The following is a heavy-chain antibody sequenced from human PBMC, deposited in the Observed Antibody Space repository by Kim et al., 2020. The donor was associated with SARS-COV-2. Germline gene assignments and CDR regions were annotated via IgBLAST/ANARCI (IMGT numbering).Heavy chain of an antibody. D-gene: IGHD2-15*01. J-gene: IGHJ4*02. CDR2: INSDGSST. Sequence: GGSLRLSCAASGFTFSSYWMHWVRQAPGKGLVSVSRINSDGSSTSYADSVKGRFTISRDNAKNTLYLQMNSLRAEDTAVYYCARGYFMGVAADYWGQGTLVTVSS. V-gene: IGHV3-74*01. CDR3: ARGYFMGVAADY. CDR1: GFTFSSYW.